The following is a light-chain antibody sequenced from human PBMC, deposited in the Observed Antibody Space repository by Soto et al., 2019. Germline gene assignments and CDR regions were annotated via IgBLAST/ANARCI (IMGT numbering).Light chain of an antibody. CDR1: HSVSNN. V-gene: IGKV3-15*01. CDR3: QQYKQWPVG. J-gene: IGKJ4*01. CDR2: GAS. Sequence: EIRMTQSPATLSVSPGDNATLSCRASHSVSNNLAWYQQKPGQAPRLLIYGASTRATGVPARFSGSGSATQFTLTISSLQSEDFGLYYCQQYKQWPVGFGGGTKVDI.